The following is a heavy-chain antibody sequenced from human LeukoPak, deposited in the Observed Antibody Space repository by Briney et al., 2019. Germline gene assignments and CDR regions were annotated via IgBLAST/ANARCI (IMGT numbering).Heavy chain of an antibody. CDR2: ISSSSSYI. J-gene: IGHJ3*02. Sequence: GGSLRLSCAASGFTFSSYSMNWVRQAPGKGLEWVSSISSSSSYIYYADSVKGRFTISRDNAKNSLYLQMNSLRAEDTAVYYCARDDGRIKYYDFWSGYYRGDAFDIWGQGTMVTVSS. CDR1: GFTFSSYS. D-gene: IGHD3-3*01. CDR3: ARDDGRIKYYDFWSGYYRGDAFDI. V-gene: IGHV3-21*01.